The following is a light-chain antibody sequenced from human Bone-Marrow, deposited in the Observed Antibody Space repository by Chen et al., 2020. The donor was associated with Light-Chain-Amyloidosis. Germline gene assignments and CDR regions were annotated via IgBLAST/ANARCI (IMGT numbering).Light chain of an antibody. CDR1: ALPTKY. Sequence: SYELPPPPSVSVSPGQTARITCPGDALPTKYAYWYQQKPGQAPVLVIHTDTERPSGISERFSGSSSGPTATLTIGGVEAEDEADYHCESAGSSGAYDGICGGGTKLTVL. CDR2: TDT. CDR3: ESAGSSGAYDGI. J-gene: IGLJ2*01. V-gene: IGLV3-25*03.